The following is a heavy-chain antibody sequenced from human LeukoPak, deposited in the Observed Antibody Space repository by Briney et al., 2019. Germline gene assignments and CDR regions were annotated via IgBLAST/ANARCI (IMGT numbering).Heavy chain of an antibody. CDR3: ARGAMVRRVIDFDY. J-gene: IGHJ4*02. D-gene: IGHD3-10*01. Sequence: SQTLSLTCTVSGGSISSGGYYWSWIRQHPGKGLEWIGYIYYSGSTYYNPSLKSRVTISVDTSKNQFSLKLSSVTAADTAVYYCARGAMVRRVIDFDYWGQGTLVTVSS. CDR2: IYYSGST. V-gene: IGHV4-31*03. CDR1: GGSISSGGYY.